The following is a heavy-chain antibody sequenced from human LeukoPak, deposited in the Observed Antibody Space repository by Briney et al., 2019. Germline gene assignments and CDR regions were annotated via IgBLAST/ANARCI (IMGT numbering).Heavy chain of an antibody. CDR1: GFTFSDYA. J-gene: IGHJ4*02. Sequence: GGSLRLSCAASGFTFSDYAMHWVRQAPGKGLEWLTFIRYDGSNKYYADSLKGRFTISRDNSKNTLYLQMNSLRAEDTAVYYCANEAFVYSGYYPLDYWGQGTLVTVSS. D-gene: IGHD3-22*01. V-gene: IGHV3-30*02. CDR3: ANEAFVYSGYYPLDY. CDR2: IRYDGSNK.